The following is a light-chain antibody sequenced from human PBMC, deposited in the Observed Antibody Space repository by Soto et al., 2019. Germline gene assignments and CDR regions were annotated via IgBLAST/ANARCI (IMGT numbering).Light chain of an antibody. J-gene: IGKJ1*01. CDR2: DAS. CDR3: QQYNNHSPWT. V-gene: IGKV1-5*01. CDR1: QSITNW. Sequence: DIQMTQSPSTLSASVGDRVTITCRASQSITNWLAWYQQRPGKAPKLLIYDASNLESGVPSRFSGSGSGTEFTLTISSLQPDDFATYYCQQYNNHSPWTFGQGTKEDIK.